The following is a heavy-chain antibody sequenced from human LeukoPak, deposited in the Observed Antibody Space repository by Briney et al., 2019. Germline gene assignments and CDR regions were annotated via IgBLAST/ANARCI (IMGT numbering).Heavy chain of an antibody. CDR1: GYTFTNYN. V-gene: IGHV1-46*01. CDR2: IYHRTGST. Sequence: ASVRTSCNSTGYTFTNYNINWVRQATGQRLEWMAIIYHRTGSTDYAQKVQGRAPATWDTSTSRGFRDLSSRRSEYTAVYYCVRGGHAEGGYWGRGTLVTVSS. J-gene: IGHJ4*02. CDR3: VRGGHAEGGY. D-gene: IGHD3-16*01.